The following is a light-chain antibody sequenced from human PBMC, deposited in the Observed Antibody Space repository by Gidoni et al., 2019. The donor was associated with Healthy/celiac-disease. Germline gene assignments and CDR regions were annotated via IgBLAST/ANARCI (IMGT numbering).Light chain of an antibody. CDR1: QSVSSSY. J-gene: IGKJ2*01. V-gene: IGKV3-20*01. CDR2: GAS. Sequence: VLTQSPGTLSLSPGERATLSCRASQSVSSSYLAWYQQKPGQAPRLLIYGASSRATGIPDRFSGSGSGTDCTLTISRLEPEDFAVYYCQQYGSAPSFGQGTKLEIK. CDR3: QQYGSAPS.